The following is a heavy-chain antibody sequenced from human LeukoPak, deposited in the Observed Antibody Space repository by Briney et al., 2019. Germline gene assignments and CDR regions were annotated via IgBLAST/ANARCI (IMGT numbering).Heavy chain of an antibody. CDR3: ARDGGYSYGSFYYGMDA. V-gene: IGHV4-59*01. D-gene: IGHD5-18*01. CDR2: IYYSGST. CDR1: GGSISSYY. J-gene: IGHJ6*02. Sequence: PSETLSLTCTVSGGSISSYYWSWIRQPPGKGLEWIGYIYYSGSTNYNPSLKSRVTISVDTSKNQFSLKLSSVTAADTAVYYCARDGGYSYGSFYYGMDAWGQGTTVTVSS.